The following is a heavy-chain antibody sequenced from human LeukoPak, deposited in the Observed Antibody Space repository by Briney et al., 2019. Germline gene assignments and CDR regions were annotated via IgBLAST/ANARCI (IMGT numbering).Heavy chain of an antibody. D-gene: IGHD2-21*02. CDR3: ARYGGNSGGYFDY. J-gene: IGHJ4*02. CDR2: IYYSGST. Sequence: SETLSLTCTVSGGSISSYYWGWIRQPPGKGLEWIGYIYYSGSTNYNPSLKSRVTISVDTSKNQFSLKLSSVTAADTAVYYCARYGGNSGGYFDYWGQGTLVTVSS. CDR1: GGSISSYY. V-gene: IGHV4-59*01.